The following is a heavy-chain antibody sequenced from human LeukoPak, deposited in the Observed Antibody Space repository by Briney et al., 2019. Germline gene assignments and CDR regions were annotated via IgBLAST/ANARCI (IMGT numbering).Heavy chain of an antibody. V-gene: IGHV3-23*01. CDR1: GFTFSIYA. Sequence: GGSLRLSCAASGFTFSIYAMSWVRQAPGGGVECGSDISGSGGSTDKAKSVKGRFTTSRDKPKKSLYLQMISLRAADTALYYCAKPATYYDILTGYDYWGQGALVTVSS. CDR2: ISGSGGST. D-gene: IGHD3-9*01. CDR3: AKPATYYDILTGYDY. J-gene: IGHJ4*02.